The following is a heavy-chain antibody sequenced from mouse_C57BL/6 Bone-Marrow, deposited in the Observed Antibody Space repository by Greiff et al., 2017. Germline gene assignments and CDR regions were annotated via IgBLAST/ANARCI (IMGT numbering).Heavy chain of an antibody. CDR1: GFTFSDYG. Sequence: EVKLMESGGGLVKPGGSLKLSCAASGFTFSDYGMHWVRQAPEKGLEWVAYISSGSSTIYYADTVKGRFTISRDNAKNTLFLQMTSLRSEVTAMYYCARGPWFAYWGQGTLVTVSA. CDR2: ISSGSSTI. V-gene: IGHV5-17*01. J-gene: IGHJ3*01. CDR3: ARGPWFAY.